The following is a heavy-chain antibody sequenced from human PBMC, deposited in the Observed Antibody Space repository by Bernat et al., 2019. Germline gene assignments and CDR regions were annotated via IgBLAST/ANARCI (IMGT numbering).Heavy chain of an antibody. Sequence: EVQLLESGGGLVQPGGSLRLSCAASGFTFSSYAMSWVRQAPGKGLEWVSAISGGGGSTYYADSVKGRFTISRDNSKNTLYLQMNSLRAEDTAVYYCAKDRMGCSSTSCYMTDAFDIWGQGTMVTVSS. CDR1: GFTFSSYA. CDR3: AKDRMGCSSTSCYMTDAFDI. J-gene: IGHJ3*02. D-gene: IGHD2-2*02. CDR2: ISGGGGST. V-gene: IGHV3-23*01.